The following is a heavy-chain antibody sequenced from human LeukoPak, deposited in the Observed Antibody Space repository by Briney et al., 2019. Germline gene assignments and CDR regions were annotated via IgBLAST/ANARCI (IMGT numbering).Heavy chain of an antibody. Sequence: SETLSLTCAVYGGSFSGYYWSWIRQPPGKGLEWIGEINHSGSTNYNPSLKSRVTISVDTSKNQFSLKLSSVTAADTAVYYCARGGGDTGYGAFDYWGQETLVTVSS. CDR3: ARGGGDTGYGAFDY. J-gene: IGHJ4*02. CDR1: GGSFSGYY. V-gene: IGHV4-34*01. D-gene: IGHD4-17*01. CDR2: INHSGST.